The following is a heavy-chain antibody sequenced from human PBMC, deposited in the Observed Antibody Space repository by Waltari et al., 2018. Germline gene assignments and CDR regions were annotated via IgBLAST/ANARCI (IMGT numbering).Heavy chain of an antibody. CDR2: VSYNGNA. J-gene: IGHJ4*02. V-gene: IGHV4-39*02. CDR3: ARSFGGSGSYKFDY. D-gene: IGHD3-10*01. CDR1: GGSISTSPHS. Sequence: QLQLKESGPRLVKSSETLSLTCTISGGSISTSPHSCAWIRQTPGKGPEWIGSVSYNGNAYYNPSLESRVTMSVDRSKNHFSLDLESVTTPDTSIYFCARSFGGSGSYKFDYWGQGILVTVSS.